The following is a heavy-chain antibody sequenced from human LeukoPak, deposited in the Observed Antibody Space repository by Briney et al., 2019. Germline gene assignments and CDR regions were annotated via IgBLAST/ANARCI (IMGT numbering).Heavy chain of an antibody. J-gene: IGHJ4*02. V-gene: IGHV4-59*11. D-gene: IGHD5-18*01. Sequence: KPSETLSLTCTVSGGSMTTHHWNWVRQTPGKGLEWIGYVFDSGRTKVNPSLTSRVTLSTDTSKNQLSLRLSSVTAADTAAYYCRAIKRGDIFGYFDFWGQGILVTVSS. CDR1: GGSMTTHH. CDR3: RAIKRGDIFGYFDF. CDR2: VFDSGRT.